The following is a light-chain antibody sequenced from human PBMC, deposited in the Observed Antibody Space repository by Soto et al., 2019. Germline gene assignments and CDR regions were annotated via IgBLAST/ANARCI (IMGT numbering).Light chain of an antibody. J-gene: IGKJ5*01. V-gene: IGKV3-11*01. CDR2: DAS. Sequence: EIVLTQSPATLSLPTGERATLSCRASQSVSSYLAWYQQKPGQAPRLLIYDASNRATGIPARFSGSGSGTDFTLTISSLEPEDFAVYYCQHRYNWLITFGQGTRLEIK. CDR1: QSVSSY. CDR3: QHRYNWLIT.